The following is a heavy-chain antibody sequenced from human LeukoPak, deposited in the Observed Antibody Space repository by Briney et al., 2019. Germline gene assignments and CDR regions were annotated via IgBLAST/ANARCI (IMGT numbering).Heavy chain of an antibody. J-gene: IGHJ5*02. D-gene: IGHD3-10*01. Sequence: SETLSLTCTVSGGSISSYYWSWIRQPAGKGLEWVGRIYTSGSTNYNPSLMSRVTISVDTSNNQFSLKLSSVTAADTPVYFCARGGYYYGSGYNWFDPWGQGTLVTVSS. CDR3: ARGGYYYGSGYNWFDP. CDR1: GGSISSYY. CDR2: IYTSGST. V-gene: IGHV4-4*07.